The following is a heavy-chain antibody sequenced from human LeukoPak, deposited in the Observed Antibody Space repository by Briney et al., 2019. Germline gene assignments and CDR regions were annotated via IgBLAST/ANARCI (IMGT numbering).Heavy chain of an antibody. V-gene: IGHV1-46*01. CDR3: ASACSSTSCYSKNYYYYYMDV. J-gene: IGHJ6*03. Sequence: GASVKVSCKASGYTFTSYYMHWVRQAPGQGLEWMGIINPSGGSTSYAQKFQGRVTMTRDTSTSTVYMELSSLRSEDTAVYYCASACSSTSCYSKNYYYYYMDVWGKGTTVTVSS. CDR1: GYTFTSYY. CDR2: INPSGGST. D-gene: IGHD2-2*01.